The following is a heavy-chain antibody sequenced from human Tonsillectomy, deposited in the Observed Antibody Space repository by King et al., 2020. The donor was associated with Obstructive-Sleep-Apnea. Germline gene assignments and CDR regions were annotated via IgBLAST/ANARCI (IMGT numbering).Heavy chain of an antibody. J-gene: IGHJ5*02. CDR2: INHSGST. V-gene: IGHV4-34*01. Sequence: VQLQQWGAGLLKPSETLSLTCAVYGGSFSGYYWSWLRQPPGKGLEWIGEINHSGSTNYNPSLKSRVTISVDTSKNQFSLKLSSVTAADTAVYYCARFYCSSTSCYPFDPWGQGTLVTVSS. CDR1: GGSFSGYY. CDR3: ARFYCSSTSCYPFDP. D-gene: IGHD2-2*01.